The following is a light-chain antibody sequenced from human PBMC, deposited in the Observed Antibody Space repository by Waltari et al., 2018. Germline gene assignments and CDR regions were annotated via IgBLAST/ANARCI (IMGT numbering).Light chain of an antibody. J-gene: IGLJ1*01. V-gene: IGLV1-47*01. Sequence: QSVLTQPPSASGPPGQRVTIPCSGRSPTGAFNLVSWYQPIPGTPPQLLTYRDNQRPSGVPDRFSGSKSGASASLAVSGLRSEDEADYYCAVWDDSLGTFVFGTGTQVTVL. CDR3: AVWDDSLGTFV. CDR1: SPTGAFNL. CDR2: RDN.